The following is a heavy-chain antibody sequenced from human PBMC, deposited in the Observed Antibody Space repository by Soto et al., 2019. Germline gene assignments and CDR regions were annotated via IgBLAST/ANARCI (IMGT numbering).Heavy chain of an antibody. D-gene: IGHD3-22*01. CDR1: GGSFIGYY. V-gene: IGHV4-34*01. Sequence: SETLSLTCAVYGGSFIGYYWSWIRKPPGKGLEWIGDITHSGRTNYNPSLNSRVSISGDTSENHFSLKLSSVTAADTAVYYCAIGQMGPYDDSSGYHYYYHCMDAWGQGTMVTVSS. CDR2: ITHSGRT. J-gene: IGHJ6*02. CDR3: AIGQMGPYDDSSGYHYYYHCMDA.